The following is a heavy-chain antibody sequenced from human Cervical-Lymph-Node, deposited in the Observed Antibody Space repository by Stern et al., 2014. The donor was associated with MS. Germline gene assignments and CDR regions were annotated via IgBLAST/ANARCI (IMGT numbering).Heavy chain of an antibody. CDR2: ILPVFGAA. V-gene: IGHV1-69*01. J-gene: IGHJ4*02. CDR3: ARGLTGSYKPTYDY. Sequence: QVQLVQSGAEVKMPGSSVKVSCRASGGTISTFTITWVRQAPGQGLEWLGGILPVFGAAKYAQKFQGRVKITADESTGTTSMELSSLRSDDTAVYFCARGLTGSYKPTYDYWGQGTLITVSS. D-gene: IGHD3-9*01. CDR1: GGTISTFT.